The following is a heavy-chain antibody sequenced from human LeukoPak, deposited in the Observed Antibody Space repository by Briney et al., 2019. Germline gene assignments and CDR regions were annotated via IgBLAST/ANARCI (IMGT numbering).Heavy chain of an antibody. J-gene: IGHJ6*03. D-gene: IGHD5-18*01. CDR1: GFTFSSYG. Sequence: GGSLRLSCAASGFTFSSYGVHWVRQAPGKGLEYVSAISSNGGSTYYANSVKGRFTISRDNSKNTLYLQMGSLRAEDMAVYYCARGPYVDTAMVNLDYYMDVWGKGTTVTVSS. V-gene: IGHV3-64*01. CDR2: ISSNGGST. CDR3: ARGPYVDTAMVNLDYYMDV.